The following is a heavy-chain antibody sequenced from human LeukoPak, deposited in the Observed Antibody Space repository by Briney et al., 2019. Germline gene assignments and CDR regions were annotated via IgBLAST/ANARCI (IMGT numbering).Heavy chain of an antibody. CDR3: LAGYYYYYMDV. CDR1: GFTFNNYW. Sequence: GGSLRLSFAASGFTFNNYWMHWVRQAPGKGLVWVARTNTHGTSANYADSVKGRFIISRDNANNTLYLQMNGLRDEDTGVYYALAGYYYYYMDVWGKGTTVTVSS. CDR2: TNTHGTSA. D-gene: IGHD6-13*01. V-gene: IGHV3-74*01. J-gene: IGHJ6*03.